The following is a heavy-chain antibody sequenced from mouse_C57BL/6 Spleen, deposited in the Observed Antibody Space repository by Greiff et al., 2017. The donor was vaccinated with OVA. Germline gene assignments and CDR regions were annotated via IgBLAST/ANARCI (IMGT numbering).Heavy chain of an antibody. J-gene: IGHJ2*01. Sequence: DVQLQESGPVLVKPGASVKMSCKASGYTFTDYYMNWVKQSPGKSLEWIGVINPYNGGTSYNQKFKGKATLTVDKSSSTAYMELNSMTSEDSAVYYCAREVTTEKFDYWGQGTTLTVSS. CDR2: INPYNGGT. CDR1: GYTFTDYY. D-gene: IGHD2-2*01. V-gene: IGHV1-19*01. CDR3: AREVTTEKFDY.